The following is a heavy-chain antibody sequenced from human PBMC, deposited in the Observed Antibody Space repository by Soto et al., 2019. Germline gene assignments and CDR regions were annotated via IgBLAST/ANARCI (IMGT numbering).Heavy chain of an antibody. V-gene: IGHV1-18*01. Sequence: ASVKVSCKASGYTFTSYGISWVRQAPGQGLEWMGWISAYNGNTNYAQKLQGRVTMTTDTSTSTAYMELRSLRSDDTAVYYCARRGGYCSSTSCYDYYYYGMDVWGQGTTVTVSS. J-gene: IGHJ6*02. CDR3: ARRGGYCSSTSCYDYYYYGMDV. D-gene: IGHD2-2*01. CDR2: ISAYNGNT. CDR1: GYTFTSYG.